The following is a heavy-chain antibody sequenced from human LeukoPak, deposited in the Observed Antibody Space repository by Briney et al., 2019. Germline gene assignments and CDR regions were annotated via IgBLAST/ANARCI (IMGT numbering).Heavy chain of an antibody. V-gene: IGHV4-61*01. CDR2: NYYNGNN. Sequence: SETLSLTCTVSGGSVSLGIDYWSWIRRPPGRGLEWIGYNYYNGNNNFNPSVKSRVTISVDTSRNQFSLNLKYVTAADTAVYYCARDYYGSLDYWGQGILVTVSS. CDR3: ARDYYGSLDY. J-gene: IGHJ4*02. CDR1: GGSVSLGIDY. D-gene: IGHD3-10*01.